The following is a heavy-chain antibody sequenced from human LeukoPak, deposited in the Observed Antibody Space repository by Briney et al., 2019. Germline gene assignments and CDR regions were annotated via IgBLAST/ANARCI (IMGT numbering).Heavy chain of an antibody. CDR3: ARHYNAPRIFDY. J-gene: IGHJ4*02. Sequence: PSESLSLTCTVSGGSISSSSYYWGWIRQPPGRGLEWIGEINHSGSTNYNPSLKSRVTISVDTSKNQFSLKLSSVTAADTAVYYCARHYNAPRIFDYWGQGTLVTVSS. D-gene: IGHD3-10*01. CDR2: INHSGST. V-gene: IGHV4-39*01. CDR1: GGSISSSSYY.